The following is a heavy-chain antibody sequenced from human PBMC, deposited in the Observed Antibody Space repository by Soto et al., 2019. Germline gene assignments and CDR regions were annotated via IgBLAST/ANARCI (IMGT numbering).Heavy chain of an antibody. CDR2: IDGSGGDK. CDR1: GFTFSSYA. D-gene: IGHD2-15*01. V-gene: IGHV3-23*01. J-gene: IGHJ4*02. CDR3: AKDIVAAAYAETSPFDF. Sequence: VQLLESGGGLVQPGGSLRLSCAASGFTFSSYAMGWVRQAPGKGLEWVSGIDGSGGDKSFADSVKGRFTISRDNSKNMLYLHMYGLRAEDTARYYCAKDIVAAAYAETSPFDFWGQGTLVTVSS.